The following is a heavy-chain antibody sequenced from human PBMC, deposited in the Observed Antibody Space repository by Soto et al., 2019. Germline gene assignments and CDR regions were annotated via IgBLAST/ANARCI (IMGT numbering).Heavy chain of an antibody. D-gene: IGHD5-18*01. V-gene: IGHV3-23*01. CDR3: AEDRRAGGIEGFGSDF. J-gene: IGHJ1*01. Sequence: QRLSCAASGFTFSTYGMIWVRQVPGTGLEWVSFSSATGAGKYYADYVKGRFTISRDNSKNTLYLHMSSLRAGDTTVEYCAEDRRAGGIEGFGSDFWGQGALVTVSS. CDR2: SSATGAGK. CDR1: GFTFSTYG.